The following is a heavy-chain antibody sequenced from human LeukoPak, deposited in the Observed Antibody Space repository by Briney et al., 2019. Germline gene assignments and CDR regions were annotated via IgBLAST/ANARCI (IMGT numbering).Heavy chain of an antibody. Sequence: ASVKVSCKASGYTFTSYGISWVRQAPGQGLEWMEWISAYNGYAKYAQNVQGRVTMTTDTSTSTAYMDLRSLRSDDTAVYYFARNDSSAYDYWGQGTLVTVSS. CDR3: ARNDSSAYDY. CDR1: GYTFTSYG. D-gene: IGHD2-15*01. V-gene: IGHV1-18*01. J-gene: IGHJ4*02. CDR2: ISAYNGYA.